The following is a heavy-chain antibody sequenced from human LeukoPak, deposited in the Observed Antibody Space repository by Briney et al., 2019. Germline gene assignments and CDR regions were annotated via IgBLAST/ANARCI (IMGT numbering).Heavy chain of an antibody. D-gene: IGHD3-3*01. CDR2: IIPIFGTA. CDR1: GGTFSSYA. V-gene: IGHV1-69*06. CDR3: ARENFGVVSRDYYYYMDV. J-gene: IGHJ6*03. Sequence: ASVKVSCKASGGTFSSYAISWVRQAPGQGLEWMGGIIPIFGTANYAQKFQGRVTITADKSTSTAYMEQRSLRSEDTAVYYCARENFGVVSRDYYYYMDVWGKGPTVTVSS.